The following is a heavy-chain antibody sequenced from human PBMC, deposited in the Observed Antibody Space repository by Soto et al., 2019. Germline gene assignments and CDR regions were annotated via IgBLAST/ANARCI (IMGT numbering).Heavy chain of an antibody. Sequence: QLQLQESGPGLVKPSETLSLTCTVSGGSISSSSYYWGWIRQPPGKGLEWIGSIYYSGSTYYNPSLKSRVTISVDTSKNQFSLKLSSVTAADTAVYYCARQWTMVRGVLGGVDYWGQGTLVTVSS. CDR3: ARQWTMVRGVLGGVDY. J-gene: IGHJ4*02. D-gene: IGHD3-10*01. CDR2: IYYSGST. V-gene: IGHV4-39*01. CDR1: GGSISSSSYY.